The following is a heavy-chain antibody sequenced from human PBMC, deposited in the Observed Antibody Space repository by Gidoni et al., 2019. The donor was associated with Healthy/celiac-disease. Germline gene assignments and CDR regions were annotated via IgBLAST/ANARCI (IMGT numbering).Heavy chain of an antibody. CDR1: GFTFSSYS. J-gene: IGHJ4*02. D-gene: IGHD3-22*01. CDR3: ARDRNYDSSGYYYYFDY. CDR2: ISSSSSTI. V-gene: IGHV3-48*02. Sequence: EVQLVESGGGLVQPGGSLRLSCAASGFTFSSYSMNWVRQAPGKGLEWVSYISSSSSTIYYADSVKGRFTISRDNAKNSLYLQMNSLRDEDTAVYYCARDRNYDSSGYYYYFDYWGQGTLVTVSS.